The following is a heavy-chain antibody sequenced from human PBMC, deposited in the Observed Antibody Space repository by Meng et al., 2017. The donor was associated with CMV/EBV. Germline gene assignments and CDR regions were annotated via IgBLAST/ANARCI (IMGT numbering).Heavy chain of an antibody. D-gene: IGHD3-22*01. Sequence: QVQLGQAGAEVKKTGGSVKVSCKASGYTFTSYGISWVRQAPGQGLEWMGWISAYNGNTNYAQKLQGRVTMTTDTSTSTAYMELRSLRSDDTAVYYCARGGRYYYDSSGYCDYWGQGTLVTVSS. CDR3: ARGGRYYYDSSGYCDY. CDR1: GYTFTSYG. V-gene: IGHV1-18*01. CDR2: ISAYNGNT. J-gene: IGHJ4*02.